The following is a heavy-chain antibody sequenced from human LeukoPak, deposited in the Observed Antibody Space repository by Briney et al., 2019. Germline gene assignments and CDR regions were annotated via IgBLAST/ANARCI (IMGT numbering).Heavy chain of an antibody. Sequence: PSETLSLTCTVSGGSITGYHWSWIRQPPGKGLEWIGYTYSGETTNYKPSLKSRVTISADTSKNQFSLKLTSVTAADTAVYYCATMGLTGAIPYFDYWGQGTLVTVSS. CDR3: ATMGLTGAIPYFDY. CDR1: GGSITGYH. D-gene: IGHD1-26*01. CDR2: TYSGETT. J-gene: IGHJ4*02. V-gene: IGHV4-4*08.